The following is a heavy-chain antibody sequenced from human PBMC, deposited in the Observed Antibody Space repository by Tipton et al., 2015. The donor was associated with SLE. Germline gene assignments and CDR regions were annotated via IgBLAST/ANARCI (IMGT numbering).Heavy chain of an antibody. J-gene: IGHJ4*02. CDR1: GVSITNKY. Sequence: TLSLTCSVSGVSITNKYWSWIRQPPGKGLEWIGYLNYNGGATYSPSLKSRVTTSVDTSKNQFSLNLNSVTAADTAVYYCARIAIAPAMGEYYFDSWGQGTLVTVSS. CDR2: LNYNGGA. D-gene: IGHD2-2*01. CDR3: ARIAIAPAMGEYYFDS. V-gene: IGHV4-59*08.